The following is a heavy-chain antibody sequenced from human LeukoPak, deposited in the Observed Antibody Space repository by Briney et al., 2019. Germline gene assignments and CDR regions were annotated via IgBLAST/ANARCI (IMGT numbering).Heavy chain of an antibody. J-gene: IGHJ5*02. Sequence: ASVKVSCKASGYTFTSYGISWVRQAPGQGLEWMGWISAYNGNTNYAQKLQGRVTMTTDTSTSTAYMELRSLRSDDTAVYYCARETNLGSLFIVVVPAAKKANWFDPWGQGTLVTVSS. D-gene: IGHD2-2*01. CDR1: GYTFTSYG. CDR2: ISAYNGNT. V-gene: IGHV1-18*01. CDR3: ARETNLGSLFIVVVPAAKKANWFDP.